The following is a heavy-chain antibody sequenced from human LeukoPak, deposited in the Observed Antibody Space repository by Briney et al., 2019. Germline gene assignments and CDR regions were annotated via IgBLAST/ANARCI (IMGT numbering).Heavy chain of an antibody. CDR3: ARLGSNDY. J-gene: IGHJ4*02. CDR1: GGSISSYY. Sequence: SETLSLTCSVSGGSISSYYWSWIRQPPGRGLEWIGYIYYSGSTNYNPSLKSRVAISIDTSKSQFSLKLSSVTAADTAVYYCARLGSNDYWGQGTLVTVSS. V-gene: IGHV4-59*08. CDR2: IYYSGST. D-gene: IGHD5/OR15-5a*01.